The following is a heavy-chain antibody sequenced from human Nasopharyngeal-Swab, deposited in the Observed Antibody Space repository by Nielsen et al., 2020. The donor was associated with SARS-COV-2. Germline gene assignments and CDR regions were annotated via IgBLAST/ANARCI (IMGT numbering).Heavy chain of an antibody. J-gene: IGHJ4*02. CDR2: ISYDGSNK. Sequence: GGSLRLSCAASGFTFSSYGMHWVRQAPGKGLEWVAVISYDGSNKYYADSVKGRFTISRDNSKNTLYLQMNSLRAADTAVYYCAKMAGYSSSWYGSSLIDYWGQGTLVTVSS. CDR3: AKMAGYSSSWYGSSLIDY. CDR1: GFTFSSYG. V-gene: IGHV3-30*18. D-gene: IGHD6-13*01.